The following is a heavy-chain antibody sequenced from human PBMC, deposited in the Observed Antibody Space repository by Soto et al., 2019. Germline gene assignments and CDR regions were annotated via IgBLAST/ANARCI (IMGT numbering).Heavy chain of an antibody. Sequence: VGSLRLSCAASGFTFSSYWMHWVRQAPGKGLVWVSRINSDGSSTSYADSVKGRFTISRDNAKNTLYLQMNSLRAEDTAVYYCARVRATVVTYVWYYYYGMDVWGQGTTVTVSS. D-gene: IGHD4-17*01. V-gene: IGHV3-74*01. CDR3: ARVRATVVTYVWYYYYGMDV. CDR1: GFTFSSYW. J-gene: IGHJ6*02. CDR2: INSDGSST.